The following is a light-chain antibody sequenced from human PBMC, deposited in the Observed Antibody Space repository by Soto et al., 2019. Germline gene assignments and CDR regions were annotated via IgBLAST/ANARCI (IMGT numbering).Light chain of an antibody. Sequence: QSVLTQSPSASGTPGQRVTISCSGSSSNIGSNTVNWYQQLPGTAPKLLIYSNNQRPSGVPARFSGSKSGTSASLAISGLQSEDEADYYCSAWDDSLNAWVFGGGTKVTVL. V-gene: IGLV1-44*01. J-gene: IGLJ3*02. CDR1: SSNIGSNT. CDR2: SNN. CDR3: SAWDDSLNAWV.